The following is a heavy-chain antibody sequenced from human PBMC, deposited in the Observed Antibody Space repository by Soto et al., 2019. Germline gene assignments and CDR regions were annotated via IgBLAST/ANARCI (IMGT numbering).Heavy chain of an antibody. Sequence: QVQLVESGGGLVKPGGSLRLSCAASGFTFSDYYMSWIRQAPGKGLEWVSYISSSSSYTNYADSVKGRFTISRDNAKNSLYLQMNNLRAEDTAVYYCARSARGYCGGDCPFYWGQGTLVTVSS. D-gene: IGHD2-21*02. V-gene: IGHV3-11*06. J-gene: IGHJ4*02. CDR1: GFTFSDYY. CDR3: ARSARGYCGGDCPFY. CDR2: ISSSSSYT.